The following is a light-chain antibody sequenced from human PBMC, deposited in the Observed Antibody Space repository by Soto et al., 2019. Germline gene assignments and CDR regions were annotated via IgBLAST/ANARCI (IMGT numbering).Light chain of an antibody. V-gene: IGLV2-8*01. CDR1: SXDVGGYNY. Sequence: QSVLTQSPSASGSPGQSVTIYCIGTSXDVGGYNYVSWYQHHPGKAPKLIIYEVTKRPSGVPDRFSGSRSGTTASLTVSGLQAEDEADYHCGSYAGGNTFVFGTGTKV. CDR3: GSYAGGNTFV. J-gene: IGLJ1*01. CDR2: EVT.